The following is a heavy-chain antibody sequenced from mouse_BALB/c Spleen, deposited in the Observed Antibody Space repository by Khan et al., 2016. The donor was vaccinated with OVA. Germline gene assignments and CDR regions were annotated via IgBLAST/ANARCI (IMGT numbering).Heavy chain of an antibody. CDR2: INPSTGYT. CDR1: GYTFTTYW. V-gene: IGHV1-7*01. J-gene: IGHJ3*01. D-gene: IGHD2-3*01. CDR3: ARRGLDGLLAY. Sequence: QVQLKQSGAELAKPGASVKMSCTASGYTFTTYWIHWIKQRPGQGLEWIGYINPSTGYTEYNKNFKGKATLTADDSSSPAYMQLNSLTSADSAVYYCARRGLDGLLAYWGQGTLVNVSA.